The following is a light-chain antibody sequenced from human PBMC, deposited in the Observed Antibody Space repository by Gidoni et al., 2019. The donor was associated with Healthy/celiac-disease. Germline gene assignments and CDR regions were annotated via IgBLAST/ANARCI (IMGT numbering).Light chain of an antibody. CDR2: EDN. J-gene: IGLJ2*01. Sequence: NFMLTQPHSVSQSPGQTVTISCTRSSGSIASNYVQWYQQRPGSAHTTVIYEDNQRHAGVPDRFSGSIDSSSNSASLAISGLKTEDEADYYCQSYDSSNVVFGGGTKLTVL. CDR3: QSYDSSNVV. CDR1: SGSIASNY. V-gene: IGLV6-57*03.